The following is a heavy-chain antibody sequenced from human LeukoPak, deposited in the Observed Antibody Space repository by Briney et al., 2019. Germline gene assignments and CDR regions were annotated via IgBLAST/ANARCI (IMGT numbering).Heavy chain of an antibody. Sequence: SVGDSCKASGGTFSSYAISWVRQAPGQGLESMGRIIPIFGTANYAQKLQGRVTITTDESTSTAYMELSSLRSEDTAVYYCAIVREDLYDYVWSHWGQGTLVTVSS. D-gene: IGHD3-16*01. CDR2: IIPIFGTA. J-gene: IGHJ4*02. V-gene: IGHV1-69*05. CDR3: AIVREDLYDYVWSH. CDR1: GGTFSSYA.